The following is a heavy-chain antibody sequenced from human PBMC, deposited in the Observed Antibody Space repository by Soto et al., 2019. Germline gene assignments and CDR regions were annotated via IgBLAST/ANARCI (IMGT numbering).Heavy chain of an antibody. J-gene: IGHJ4*02. CDR3: ARDGVGSRHFYGFLDY. CDR1: GGSISGYF. D-gene: IGHD3-10*01. CDR2: ISHTGIT. Sequence: SETLSLTCTVSGGSISGYFWTWIRQPPGKGLEWIGYISHTGITNYNSSLKSRVTMSVDTSKNQFSLRVSSLTAADTAVYHCARDGVGSRHFYGFLDYWGQGTLVTVSS. V-gene: IGHV4-59*01.